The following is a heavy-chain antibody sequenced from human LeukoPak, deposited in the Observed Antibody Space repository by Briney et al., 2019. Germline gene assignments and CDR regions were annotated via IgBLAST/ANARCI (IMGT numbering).Heavy chain of an antibody. CDR3: ARVDSSADAFDI. D-gene: IGHD6-19*01. V-gene: IGHV4-59*08. J-gene: IGHJ3*02. Sequence: ASETLSLTCTVSGGYISSYYWSWIRRPPGKGLEWIGYIYYSGSTNYNPSLKSRVTISVDTSKNQFSLKLSSVTAADTAVYYCARVDSSADAFDIWGQGTMVTVSS. CDR1: GGYISSYY. CDR2: IYYSGST.